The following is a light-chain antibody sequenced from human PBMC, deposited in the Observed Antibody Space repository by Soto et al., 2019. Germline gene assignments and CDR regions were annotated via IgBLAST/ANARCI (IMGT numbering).Light chain of an antibody. J-gene: IGLJ1*01. CDR2: EVN. V-gene: IGLV2-23*02. CDR3: CSYAGTVAYV. CDR1: SSDVGSYNL. Sequence: QSVLTQPASVSGSPGQSITISCTGTSSDVGSYNLVSWYQQLPGKAPKVIICEVNKRPSGVSYRFSGSKSGNTASLTISGHQTEDEADYYCCSYAGTVAYVFGTGTKVTVL.